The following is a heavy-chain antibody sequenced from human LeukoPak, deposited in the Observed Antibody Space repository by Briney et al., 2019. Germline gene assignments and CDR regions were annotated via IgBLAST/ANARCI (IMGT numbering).Heavy chain of an antibody. V-gene: IGHV3-30-3*01. Sequence: PGGSLRLSGKASGFTFRSHAMHWVRQAPGKGLEWVAAISFDGSNKFYVDSVKGRSTPSRENSKNTLYLQMNYQRAEDTALYYCAKNIAAPTTPFDYWGQGTLVTVSS. CDR3: AKNIAAPTTPFDY. CDR2: ISFDGSNK. CDR1: GFTFRSHA. J-gene: IGHJ4*02. D-gene: IGHD6-13*01.